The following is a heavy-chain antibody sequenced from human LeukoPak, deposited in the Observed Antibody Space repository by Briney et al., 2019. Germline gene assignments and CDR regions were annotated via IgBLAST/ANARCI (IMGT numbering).Heavy chain of an antibody. CDR1: GGSISSYY. CDR2: IYYSGST. J-gene: IGHJ3*02. CDR3: ARLLFRYCSGSSCPDAFDI. D-gene: IGHD2-15*01. Sequence: SETLSLTCTVSGGSISSYYWSWIRQPPGKGLEWIGYIYYSGSTNYNPSLKSRVTISVDTSKSQFSLKLSSVTAADTAVYYCARLLFRYCSGSSCPDAFDIWGQGTMVTVSS. V-gene: IGHV4-59*08.